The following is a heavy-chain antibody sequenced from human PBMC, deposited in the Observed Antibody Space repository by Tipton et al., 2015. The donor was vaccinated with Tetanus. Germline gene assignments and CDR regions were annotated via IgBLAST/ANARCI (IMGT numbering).Heavy chain of an antibody. CDR1: GGSMNTRTFY. Sequence: TLSLTCTVSGGSMNTRTFYWSWIRQPPGKGLEWIAFIHHSGLAFSKPSLKSRVSISIDTSQNQFSLRLTSVTAADTAVYFCARNVYTVTNDAFDIWGHGTLVNVSS. J-gene: IGHJ3*02. D-gene: IGHD4-11*01. CDR2: IHHSGLA. CDR3: ARNVYTVTNDAFDI. V-gene: IGHV4-30-4*01.